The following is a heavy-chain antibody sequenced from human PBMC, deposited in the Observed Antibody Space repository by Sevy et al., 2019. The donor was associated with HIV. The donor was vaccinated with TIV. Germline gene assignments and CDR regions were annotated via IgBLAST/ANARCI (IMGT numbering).Heavy chain of an antibody. CDR1: GFTFSSYA. CDR2: ISYDGSNK. V-gene: IGHV3-30-3*01. J-gene: IGHJ4*02. CDR3: ARSPYYDTSRYFDY. Sequence: GESLKISCAASGFTFSSYAMHWVHQAPGKGLEWVAVISYDGSNKYYADSVKGRFTISRDNSKNTLYLQMNSLRAEDTAVYYCARSPYYDTSRYFDYWGQGTLVTVSS. D-gene: IGHD3-22*01.